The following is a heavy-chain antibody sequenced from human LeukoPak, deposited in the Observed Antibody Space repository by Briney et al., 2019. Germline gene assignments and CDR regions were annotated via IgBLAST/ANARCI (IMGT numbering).Heavy chain of an antibody. Sequence: SETLSLTCAVYGGSFSGCYWSWIRQPPGKGLEWIGEINHSGSTNYNPSLKSRVTISVDTSKNQFSLKLSSVTAADTAVYYCARRSITGTTLDYWGQGTLVTVSS. CDR1: GGSFSGCY. V-gene: IGHV4-34*01. CDR2: INHSGST. J-gene: IGHJ4*02. D-gene: IGHD1-7*01. CDR3: ARRSITGTTLDY.